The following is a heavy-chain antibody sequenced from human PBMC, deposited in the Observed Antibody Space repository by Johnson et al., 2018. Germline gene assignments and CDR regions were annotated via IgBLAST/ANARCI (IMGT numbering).Heavy chain of an antibody. CDR2: ISYDGSNK. D-gene: IGHD3-22*01. V-gene: IGHV3-30*03. CDR3: AYHYSDSSGYYEHDAFDI. Sequence: QVQLVQSGGGVVQPGRSLRLSCAASGFTFSSYGMHWVRQAPGKGLEWVAVISYDGSNKYYADSVKGRFTISRDNSKTTLFLQMNSLRAEDTAVYYCAYHYSDSSGYYEHDAFDIWGQGTMVTVSS. J-gene: IGHJ3*02. CDR1: GFTFSSYG.